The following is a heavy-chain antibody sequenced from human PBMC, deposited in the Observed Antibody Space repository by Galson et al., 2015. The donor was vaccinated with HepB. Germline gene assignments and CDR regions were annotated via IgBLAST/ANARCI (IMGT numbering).Heavy chain of an antibody. J-gene: IGHJ4*02. V-gene: IGHV1-3*01. CDR1: GYTFTSYA. D-gene: IGHD6-13*01. CDR2: INAGNGNT. Sequence: SCKASGYTFTSYAMHWVRQAPGQRLEWMGWINAGNGNTKYSQKFQGRVTITRDTSASTAYMELSSLRTEDTAVYYCARDLHSSWYYYHLDYWGQGTLVTVSS. CDR3: ARDLHSSWYYYHLDY.